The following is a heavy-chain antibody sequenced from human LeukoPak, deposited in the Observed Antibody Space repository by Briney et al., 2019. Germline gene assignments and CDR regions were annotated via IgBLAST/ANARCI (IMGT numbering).Heavy chain of an antibody. CDR2: ISGSGGST. V-gene: IGHV3-23*01. J-gene: IGHJ4*02. CDR3: AKVGAYQPLLKIDY. D-gene: IGHD2-2*01. CDR1: RFQFSSYA. Sequence: GGSLRLSCVASRFQFSSYAMSWVRQAPGKGLEWVSVISGSGGSTYYADSVKGRFTISRDNSKNTLYLQMNSLRAEDTAVYYCAKVGAYQPLLKIDYWGQGALVTVSS.